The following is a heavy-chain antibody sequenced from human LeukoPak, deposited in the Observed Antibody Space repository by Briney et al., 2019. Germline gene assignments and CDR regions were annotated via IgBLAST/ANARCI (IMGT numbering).Heavy chain of an antibody. CDR2: VSGYDGGT. J-gene: IGHJ6*02. Sequence: ASVKVSCKASGYTFINYGISWVRQVHGQGLQWMGWVSGYDGGTNYAQQFQGRLTMTRNTSISTAYMELSSLRSEDTAVYYCARVYDFWSGYYRGYYYGMDVWGQGTTVTVSS. V-gene: IGHV1-18*01. CDR3: ARVYDFWSGYYRGYYYGMDV. D-gene: IGHD3-3*01. CDR1: GYTFINYG.